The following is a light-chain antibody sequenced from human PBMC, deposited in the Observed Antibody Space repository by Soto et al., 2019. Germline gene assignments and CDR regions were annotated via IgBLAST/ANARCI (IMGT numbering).Light chain of an antibody. CDR2: GNN. Sequence: QSVLTQPPSVSGAPGQRVTISCAGSTSNIGAGYDVHWYQQLPGTAPKLLIYGNNNRPSGVPDRFSGSKSGTSASLAITGLQPEDEADYDCQSYDNSLRGVFGGGTKLTVL. CDR3: QSYDNSLRGV. J-gene: IGLJ3*02. CDR1: TSNIGAGYD. V-gene: IGLV1-40*01.